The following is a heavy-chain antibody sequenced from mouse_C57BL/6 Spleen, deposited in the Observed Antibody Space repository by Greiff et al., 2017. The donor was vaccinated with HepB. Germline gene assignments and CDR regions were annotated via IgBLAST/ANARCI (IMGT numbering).Heavy chain of an antibody. CDR1: GYTFTSYW. CDR3: ARGRVTTLYYFDY. J-gene: IGHJ2*01. Sequence: VQLQQPGAELVRPGSSVKLSCKASGYTFTSYWMHWVKQRPIQGLEWIGNIDPSDSETHYNQKFKDKATLTVDKSSSTAYMQLSSLTSEDSAVYYCARGRVTTLYYFDYWGQGTTLTVSS. V-gene: IGHV1-52*01. CDR2: IDPSDSET. D-gene: IGHD2-2*01.